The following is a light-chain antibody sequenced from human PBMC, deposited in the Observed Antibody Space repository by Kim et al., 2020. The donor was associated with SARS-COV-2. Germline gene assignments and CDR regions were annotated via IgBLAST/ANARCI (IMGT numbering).Light chain of an antibody. V-gene: IGKV1-NL1*01. Sequence: DIQMTQSPSSLSASVGDRVTITCRASQGISNSLAWYQQKPGKAPKLLLYAASRLESGVPSRFSGSGSGTDYTLTISSLQPEDFATYYCQQYYSTLANTFGQGTKLEIK. CDR3: QQYYSTLANT. J-gene: IGKJ2*01. CDR1: QGISNS. CDR2: AAS.